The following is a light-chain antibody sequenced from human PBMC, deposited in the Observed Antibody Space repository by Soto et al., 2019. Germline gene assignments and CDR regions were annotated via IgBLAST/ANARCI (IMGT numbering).Light chain of an antibody. CDR1: QSVSSSY. J-gene: IGKJ1*01. V-gene: IGKV3-20*01. CDR2: DAS. CDR3: QQYVRSPPSWT. Sequence: ETVLTQSPGTLSLSPGERATLSCRTSQSVSSSYLAWYQQKPGQALRLLIYDASSRATGIPDRFSGSGSGTDVSLTISRLEPEDFAVYYCQQYVRSPPSWTFGQGTKVEIK.